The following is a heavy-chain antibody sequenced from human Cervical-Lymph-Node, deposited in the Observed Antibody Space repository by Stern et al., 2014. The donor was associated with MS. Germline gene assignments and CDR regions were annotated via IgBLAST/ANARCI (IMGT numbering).Heavy chain of an antibody. Sequence: QDQLVQSGGGLVKPGGSLRLSCVASGLTFSDYYMTWIRQAPGKGLEWLSYISSGSSYTNYADSVKGRFTISRDNAKNSLYLQMNSLRADDTAVYYCASHHYYDSSAGLDYWGQGTLVTVSS. CDR1: GLTFSDYY. CDR3: ASHHYYDSSAGLDY. CDR2: ISSGSSYT. J-gene: IGHJ4*02. D-gene: IGHD3-22*01. V-gene: IGHV3-11*06.